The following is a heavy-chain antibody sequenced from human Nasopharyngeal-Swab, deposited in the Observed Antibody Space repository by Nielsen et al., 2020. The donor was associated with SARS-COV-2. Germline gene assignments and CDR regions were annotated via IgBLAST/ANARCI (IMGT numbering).Heavy chain of an antibody. J-gene: IGHJ5*02. V-gene: IGHV1-46*01. CDR1: GFTFSHYF. Sequence: ASVKVSCKASGFTFSHYFMHWVRQAPGQGLEWMGVITPSGGATNYAGKFRGRVTMTRDPSTSTVYLDLSSLKSEDTAVYFCASEPGGMAAPGKHFDPWGQGTLVIVSS. CDR2: ITPSGGAT. CDR3: ASEPGGMAAPGKHFDP. D-gene: IGHD6-13*01.